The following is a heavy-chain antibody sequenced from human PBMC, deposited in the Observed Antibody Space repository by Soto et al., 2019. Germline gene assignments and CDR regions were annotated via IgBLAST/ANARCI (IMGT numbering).Heavy chain of an antibody. V-gene: IGHV1-24*01. CDR2: FDPEDGET. CDR1: GYALTELS. D-gene: IGHD2-15*01. CDR3: ATLRWRARGYYYYGMDV. J-gene: IGHJ6*02. Sequence: ASVKVSCKVSGYALTELSMHWVRQAPGKGLEWMGGFDPEDGETIYAQKFQGRVTMTEDTSTDTAYMELSSLRSEDTAVYYCATLRWRARGYYYYGMDVWGQGTTVTVSS.